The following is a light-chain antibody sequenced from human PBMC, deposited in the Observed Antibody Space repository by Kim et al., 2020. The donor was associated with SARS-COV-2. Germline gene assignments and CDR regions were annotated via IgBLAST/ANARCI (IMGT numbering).Light chain of an antibody. CDR2: DVS. V-gene: IGKV1-17*03. J-gene: IGKJ2*01. CDR3: LQHVTFPYT. Sequence: SASLGDRVTISCLASQGISRFLAWFQQRAGKVPKRLIYDVSTLQSGVPSRFSGSGSGTEFTLTITSLQPEDFATYFCLQHVTFPYTFGQGTKLEI. CDR1: QGISRF.